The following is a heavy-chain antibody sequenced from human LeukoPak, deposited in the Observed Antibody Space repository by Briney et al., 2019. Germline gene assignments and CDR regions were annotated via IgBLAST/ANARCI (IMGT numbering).Heavy chain of an antibody. J-gene: IGHJ5*02. Sequence: GGSLRLSCAASGFTFSSYSMNWVRQAPGKGLEWVSSISSSSSYIYYADSVKGRFTISRDNAKNSLYLQMNSLRAEDTAVYYCAREAAAGNWFDPWGQGTLVTVSS. CDR3: AREAAAGNWFDP. V-gene: IGHV3-21*04. CDR1: GFTFSSYS. CDR2: ISSSSSYI. D-gene: IGHD6-25*01.